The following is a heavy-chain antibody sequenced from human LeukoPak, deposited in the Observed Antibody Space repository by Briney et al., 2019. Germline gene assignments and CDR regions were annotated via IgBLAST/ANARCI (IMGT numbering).Heavy chain of an antibody. CDR2: ISGSNSYI. CDR3: ARSVRYFDWLFPSVPAYYYYMDV. CDR1: GFTFSSYS. J-gene: IGHJ6*03. D-gene: IGHD3-9*01. Sequence: GGSLRLSCAASGFTFSSYSMNWVRQAPGKGLEWVSSISGSNSYIYYADSMKGRFTISRDNAKNSLYLQMNSLRAEDTALYYCARSVRYFDWLFPSVPAYYYYMDVWGKGTTVTVSS. V-gene: IGHV3-21*04.